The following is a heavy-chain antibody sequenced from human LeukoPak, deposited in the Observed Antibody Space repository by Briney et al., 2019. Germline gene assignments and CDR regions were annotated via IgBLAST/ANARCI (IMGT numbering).Heavy chain of an antibody. Sequence: ASVKVSCKASGYTFTSYYMHWVRQAPGQGLEWMGIINPSGGSTSYAQKFQGRVTMTRDTSTSTVYMELSSLRSEDTAVYYCAREIVTMVRGVPRLSANYWGQGTLVTVSS. J-gene: IGHJ4*02. V-gene: IGHV1-46*01. CDR1: GYTFTSYY. CDR3: AREIVTMVRGVPRLSANY. CDR2: INPSGGST. D-gene: IGHD3-10*01.